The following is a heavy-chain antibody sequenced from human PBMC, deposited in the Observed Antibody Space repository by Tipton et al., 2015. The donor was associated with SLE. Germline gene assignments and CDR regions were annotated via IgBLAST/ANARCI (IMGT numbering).Heavy chain of an antibody. Sequence: TLSLTCTVSGGSITSGSYFWSWIRQPAGRGLEWIGYLYTSGSTNYNPSLKSRVTISVDTSKNQFSLKLSSVTAADTAVYYCARGGVDWNYYFDYWGQGTLVTVSS. CDR1: GGSITSGSYF. J-gene: IGHJ4*02. CDR2: LYTSGST. V-gene: IGHV4-61*09. D-gene: IGHD1-7*01. CDR3: ARGGVDWNYYFDY.